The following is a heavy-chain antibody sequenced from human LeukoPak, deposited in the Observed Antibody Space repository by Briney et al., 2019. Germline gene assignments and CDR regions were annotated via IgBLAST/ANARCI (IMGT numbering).Heavy chain of an antibody. J-gene: IGHJ5*02. CDR2: IYTSGST. CDR1: GGSISSYY. Sequence: ASETLSLTCTVSGGSISSYYWSWIRQPAGKGLEWIGRIYTSGSTNYNPSLKSRVTMSVDTSKNQFSLKLSSVTAADTAVYYCARDWSLQDIVVHTLNWFDPWGQGTLVTVSS. V-gene: IGHV4-4*07. CDR3: ARDWSLQDIVVHTLNWFDP. D-gene: IGHD2-2*01.